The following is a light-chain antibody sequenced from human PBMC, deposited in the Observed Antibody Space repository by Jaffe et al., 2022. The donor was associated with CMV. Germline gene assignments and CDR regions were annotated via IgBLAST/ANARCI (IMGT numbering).Light chain of an antibody. CDR2: EVN. CDR3: CSYAGRAYV. Sequence: QSALTQPASVSGSPGQSITISCTGTSSDVGSYNLVSWYQQHPGKAPKVMIYEVNKRPSGVSNRFSGSKSGHTASLTISGLQAEDEADYYCCSYAGRAYVFGTGTKVTVL. CDR1: SSDVGSYNL. J-gene: IGLJ1*01. V-gene: IGLV2-23*02.